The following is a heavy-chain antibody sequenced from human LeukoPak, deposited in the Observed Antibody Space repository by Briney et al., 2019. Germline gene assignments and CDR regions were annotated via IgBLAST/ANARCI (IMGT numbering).Heavy chain of an antibody. CDR2: IYSGGST. Sequence: GGSLRLYCAASGFTVSSNYMSWLRKAPGEGLEWLSVIYSGGSTYYADSVKGRFTISRDNSKNTLYLQMNSLRAEDTAVYYCARVTVAGLLDYWGQGTLVTVSS. CDR1: GFTVSSNY. D-gene: IGHD6-19*01. CDR3: ARVTVAGLLDY. J-gene: IGHJ4*02. V-gene: IGHV3-53*01.